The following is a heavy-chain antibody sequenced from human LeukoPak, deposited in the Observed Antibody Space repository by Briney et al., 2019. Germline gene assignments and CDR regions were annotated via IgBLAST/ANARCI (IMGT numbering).Heavy chain of an antibody. CDR2: IRYDGSNK. D-gene: IGHD6-13*01. J-gene: IGHJ4*02. CDR3: ARDLPVGYSSSWFDY. V-gene: IGHV3-30*02. CDR1: GFTFSSYG. Sequence: GGSLRLSCAASGFTFSSYGMHWVRQAPGKGLEWVAFIRYDGSNKYYADSVKGRFTISRDNSKNTLYLQMSSLRSEDTAVYYCARDLPVGYSSSWFDYWGQGTLVTVSS.